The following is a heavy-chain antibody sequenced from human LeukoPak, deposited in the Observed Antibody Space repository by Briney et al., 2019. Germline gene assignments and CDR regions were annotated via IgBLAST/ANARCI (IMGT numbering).Heavy chain of an antibody. Sequence: GGSLRLSCAASGFTFSSYGMHWVRQAPGKGLEWVAVISYDGSNKYYADSVKGRFTISRDNSKNTLYLQMNSLRAEDTAVYYCAKFLTSSLNWFDPWGQGTLVTSPQ. CDR2: ISYDGSNK. CDR1: GFTFSSYG. D-gene: IGHD3-9*01. CDR3: AKFLTSSLNWFDP. V-gene: IGHV3-30*18. J-gene: IGHJ5*02.